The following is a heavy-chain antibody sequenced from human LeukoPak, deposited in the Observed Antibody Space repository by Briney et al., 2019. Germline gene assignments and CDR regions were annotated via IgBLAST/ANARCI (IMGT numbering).Heavy chain of an antibody. J-gene: IGHJ3*02. V-gene: IGHV4-39*01. D-gene: IGHD3-3*01. Sequence: PSETLSLTCTVSGDSINIGGYYWGWIRQPPGKGLEWIGNIYYNGRTYYSPSLKSRGTISVDTSNNQFSLKLSSVTAADTAVYYCARITDRTIFGEIMHGFDIWGQGTPVTVSS. CDR1: GDSINIGGYY. CDR3: ARITDRTIFGEIMHGFDI. CDR2: IYYNGRT.